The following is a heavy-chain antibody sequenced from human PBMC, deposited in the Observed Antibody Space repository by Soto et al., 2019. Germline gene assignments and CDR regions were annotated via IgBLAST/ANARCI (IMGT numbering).Heavy chain of an antibody. J-gene: IGHJ4*02. Sequence: PGGSLRLSCAASGFTFSSYGMHWVRQAPGKGLEWVAVIWYDGSNKYYADSVKGRFTISRDNSKNTLYLQMNSLRAEDTAVYYCARVEELAGYYGSGSYYNASPYLWGQGTLVTVSS. CDR2: IWYDGSNK. CDR3: ARVEELAGYYGSGSYYNASPYL. CDR1: GFTFSSYG. D-gene: IGHD3-10*01. V-gene: IGHV3-33*01.